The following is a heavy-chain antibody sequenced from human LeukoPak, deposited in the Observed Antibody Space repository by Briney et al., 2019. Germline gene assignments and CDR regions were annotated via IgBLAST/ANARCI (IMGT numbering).Heavy chain of an antibody. CDR2: LHHRGST. CDR1: GYSISDGYY. Sequence: SETLSLTCTVSGYSISDGYYWGWLRQPPGKGLEWIGSLHHRGSTYYNPSLKSRVTTSVDTSTNQIFLKLSSVTAADTAVYYCTRDGYLIAGSRFDDWGQGTLVTVTS. D-gene: IGHD6-13*01. J-gene: IGHJ4*02. CDR3: TRDGYLIAGSRFDD. V-gene: IGHV4-38-2*02.